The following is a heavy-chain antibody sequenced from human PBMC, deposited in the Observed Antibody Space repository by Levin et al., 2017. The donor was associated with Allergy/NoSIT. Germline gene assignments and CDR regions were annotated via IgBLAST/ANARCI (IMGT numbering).Heavy chain of an antibody. J-gene: IGHJ4*02. D-gene: IGHD6-13*01. Sequence: GGSLRLSCAASRFTVSTNYMSWVRQAPGKGLEWVSIIYPDEGTYCADSVQGRLTISRDFSKNTLSLQMNSLRAEDTAVYYCATAAVPNRGDYWGQGTLVTVSS. CDR2: IYPDEGT. V-gene: IGHV3-53*01. CDR3: ATAAVPNRGDY. CDR1: RFTVSTNY.